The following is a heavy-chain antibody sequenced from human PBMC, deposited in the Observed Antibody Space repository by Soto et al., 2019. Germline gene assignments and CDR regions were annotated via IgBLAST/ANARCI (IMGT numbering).Heavy chain of an antibody. CDR3: ARVSGIAAAAHYYYYGMDV. Sequence: QVQLVQSGAEVKKPGSSVKVSCKASGGTFSSYAISWVRQAPGQGLEWMGGIIPIFGTANYAQKFQGRVTITTDESTSTAYMELSSLRSEGTAVYYCARVSGIAAAAHYYYYGMDVWGQGTTVTVYS. CDR1: GGTFSSYA. J-gene: IGHJ6*02. D-gene: IGHD6-13*01. CDR2: IIPIFGTA. V-gene: IGHV1-69*05.